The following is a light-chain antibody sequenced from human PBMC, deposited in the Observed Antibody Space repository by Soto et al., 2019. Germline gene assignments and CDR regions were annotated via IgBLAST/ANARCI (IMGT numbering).Light chain of an antibody. CDR2: GAS. Sequence: EILMTQSPATLSVSPGERATLSCRASQSISSDLAWYQQKPGQAPRLLIYGASTRAPGLPARFSGSGSGTEFTLTITSLQSEDSAVYYCQHYNNRPPYTFGQGTKLEIK. CDR1: QSISSD. V-gene: IGKV3-15*01. J-gene: IGKJ2*01. CDR3: QHYNNRPPYT.